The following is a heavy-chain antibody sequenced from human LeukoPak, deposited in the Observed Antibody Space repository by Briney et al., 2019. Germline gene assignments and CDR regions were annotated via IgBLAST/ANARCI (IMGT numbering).Heavy chain of an antibody. CDR1: GYTFTGYY. J-gene: IGHJ4*02. Sequence: ASVKVSCKASGYTFTGYYMHWVRQAPGQGLEWMGRIHPNSGGTNYAQKFQGRVTMTRDTSISTAYMELSRLRSDDTAVYYCARDPSSSLISGIAAAGPDYWGQGTLVTVSS. CDR3: ARDPSSSLISGIAAAGPDY. V-gene: IGHV1-2*06. D-gene: IGHD6-13*01. CDR2: IHPNSGGT.